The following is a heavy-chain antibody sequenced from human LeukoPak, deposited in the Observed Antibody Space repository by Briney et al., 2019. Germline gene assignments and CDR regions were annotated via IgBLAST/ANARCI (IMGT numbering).Heavy chain of an antibody. Sequence: PGGSLRLSCAASGFTFSSYAMSWVRQAPGKGLEWVSAISGSGGSTYYADSVKGRFTISIDNSKSTLYLQMNSLRAEDTAVYYCAKDREEVEMATIVDYWGQGTLSPSPQ. CDR3: AKDREEVEMATIVDY. CDR1: GFTFSSYA. J-gene: IGHJ4*02. D-gene: IGHD5-24*01. CDR2: ISGSGGST. V-gene: IGHV3-23*01.